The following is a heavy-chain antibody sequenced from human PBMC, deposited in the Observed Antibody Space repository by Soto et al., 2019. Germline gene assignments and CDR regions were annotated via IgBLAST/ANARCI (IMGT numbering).Heavy chain of an antibody. V-gene: IGHV3-49*04. CDR2: IRSNAYGGTA. Sequence: SLRISCTASGFTFSDYAMSWVRQTPGKGLEWVGFIRSNAYGGTAEYAASVKGRFAISRDDSKSIAYLQMTSLKSEDTALYYCTRDLSPPSSCGGDCYGMDVWGQGTTVTVSS. CDR3: TRDLSPPSSCGGDCYGMDV. J-gene: IGHJ6*02. CDR1: GFTFSDYA. D-gene: IGHD2-21*01.